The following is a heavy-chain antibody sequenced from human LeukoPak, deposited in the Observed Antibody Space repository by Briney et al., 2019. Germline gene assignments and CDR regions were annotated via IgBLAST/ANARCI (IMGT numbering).Heavy chain of an antibody. V-gene: IGHV3-30*18. Sequence: SCKASGYTFTGYYMHWVRQAPGKGLEWVAVISYDGSNKYYADSVKGRFTISRDNSKNTLYLQMNSLRAEDTAMYYCAKVDIWGQGTMVTVSS. J-gene: IGHJ3*02. CDR2: ISYDGSNK. CDR3: AKVDI. CDR1: GYTFTGYY.